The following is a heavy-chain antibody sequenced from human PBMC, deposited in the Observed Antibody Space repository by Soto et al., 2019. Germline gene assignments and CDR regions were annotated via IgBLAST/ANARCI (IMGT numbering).Heavy chain of an antibody. CDR1: GFTFSSFA. CDR2: ISYDGSNK. Sequence: GGSLRLSCAASGFTFSSFAMHWVRQAPGKGLEWVAVISYDGSNKYYADSVKGRFTISRDNSKNTLYLQMNSLRAEDTAVYYCARDITIFGVVIIPVVYYYGMDVWGQGTTVTVS. J-gene: IGHJ6*02. D-gene: IGHD3-3*01. V-gene: IGHV3-30-3*01. CDR3: ARDITIFGVVIIPVVYYYGMDV.